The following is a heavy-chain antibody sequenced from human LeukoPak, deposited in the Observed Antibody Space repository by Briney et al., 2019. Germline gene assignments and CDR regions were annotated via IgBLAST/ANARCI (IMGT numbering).Heavy chain of an antibody. V-gene: IGHV3-23*01. CDR2: ISASGGTT. Sequence: GGSLRLSCAASGFTFNNYAMSWVRQAPGKGLEWVSAISASGGTTYYADSVKGRFTISRDNSENTLFLQMNRLRAEDTAVYYCAKEPREYCSSTSCPNWFDSWGQGTLVTVSS. CDR3: AKEPREYCSSTSCPNWFDS. J-gene: IGHJ5*01. CDR1: GFTFNNYA. D-gene: IGHD2-2*01.